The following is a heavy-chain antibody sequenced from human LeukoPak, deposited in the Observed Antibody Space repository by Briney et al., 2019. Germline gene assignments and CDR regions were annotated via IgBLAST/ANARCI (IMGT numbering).Heavy chain of an antibody. V-gene: IGHV4-61*02. Sequence: SETLSLTCTVSGGSISSGSYYWSWIRQPAGKGLEWIGRIYTSGSTNYNPSLRSRVTISVDTSKNQFSLKLSSVTAADTAVYYCARGDLDWNYLFDYWGQGTLVTVSS. CDR1: GGSISSGSYY. CDR2: IYTSGST. J-gene: IGHJ4*02. D-gene: IGHD1-7*01. CDR3: ARGDLDWNYLFDY.